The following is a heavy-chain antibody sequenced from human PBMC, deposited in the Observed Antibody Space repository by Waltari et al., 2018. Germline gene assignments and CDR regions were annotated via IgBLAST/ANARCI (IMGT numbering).Heavy chain of an antibody. CDR3: ARDMGATGTY. D-gene: IGHD3-10*01. CDR1: GYSITSGYY. Sequence: VQLQESGPRLVKPSETLSLTCTVSGYSITSGYYWGWIRQPPGEGLEWIGSIDHSGTTRYTPSLKSRVTISVDTSKNQFSLKLSSVTAADTAVYYCARDMGATGTYWGQGTLVTVSS. J-gene: IGHJ4*02. V-gene: IGHV4-38-2*02. CDR2: IDHSGTT.